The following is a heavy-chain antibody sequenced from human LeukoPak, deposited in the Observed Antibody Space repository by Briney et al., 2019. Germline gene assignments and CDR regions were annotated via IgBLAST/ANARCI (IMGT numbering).Heavy chain of an antibody. J-gene: IGHJ4*02. CDR2: INVHKGNT. CDR3: AREEYLSGSYVDD. CDR1: GYTLTELS. Sequence: GASVKVSCKVSGYTLTELSMHWVRQAPGQGLEWIGWINVHKGNTNYAQKFQGGVTMTADTSTSTVYMELRSLTSDDTAVYYCAREEYLSGSYVDDWGQGTLVTVSS. V-gene: IGHV1-18*01. D-gene: IGHD3-10*01.